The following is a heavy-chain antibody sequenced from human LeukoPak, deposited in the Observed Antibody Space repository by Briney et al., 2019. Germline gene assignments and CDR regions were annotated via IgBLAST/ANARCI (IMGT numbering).Heavy chain of an antibody. CDR1: GYSTSSGYY. D-gene: IGHD5-18*01. CDR2: IYHSGST. V-gene: IGHV4-38-2*02. CDR3: ARDEYSYGHTLDY. Sequence: SETLSLTCAVSGYSTSSGYYWGWIRQPPGKGLEWIGSIYHSGSTYYNPSLKSRVTISVDTSKNQFSLKLSSVTAADTAVYYCARDEYSYGHTLDYWGQGTLVTVSS. J-gene: IGHJ4*02.